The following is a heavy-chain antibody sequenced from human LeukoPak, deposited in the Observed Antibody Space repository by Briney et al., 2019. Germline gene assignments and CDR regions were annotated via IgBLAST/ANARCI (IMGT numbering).Heavy chain of an antibody. Sequence: QPGRSLRLSCAASGFTFDDYAMHWVRQAPGKGLEWVSGISWNSGSIGYADSVKGRFTISRDNAKNSLYLQMNSLRAEDTALYYCAKDVSGMVRGVAFDYWGQGTLVTVSS. CDR1: GFTFDDYA. CDR3: AKDVSGMVRGVAFDY. V-gene: IGHV3-9*01. D-gene: IGHD3-10*01. J-gene: IGHJ4*02. CDR2: ISWNSGSI.